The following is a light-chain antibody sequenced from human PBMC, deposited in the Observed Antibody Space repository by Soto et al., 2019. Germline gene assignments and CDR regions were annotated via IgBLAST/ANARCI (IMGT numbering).Light chain of an antibody. J-gene: IGKJ3*01. CDR2: WAS. CDR1: QSVLYRSNNKNY. CDR3: QQYYSDPIT. Sequence: DIVMTQSPDSLAVSLGERATINCKSSQSVLYRSNNKNYLAWYQQKPGQPPKLLIYWASTRESGVPDRFSGSGSWTDFTLTISSLQAEDVAVYYCQQYYSDPITFGPGTKVDIK. V-gene: IGKV4-1*01.